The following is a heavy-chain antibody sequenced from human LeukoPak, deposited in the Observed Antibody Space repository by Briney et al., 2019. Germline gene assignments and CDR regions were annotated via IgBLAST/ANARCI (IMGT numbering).Heavy chain of an antibody. CDR2: ISDDGSRQ. Sequence: GRSLRLSCAATGFTLSNDAIHSGRQAPGKGLEWVAFISDDGSRQHYADSVKGRFTISRGNSKNTLNLPLQCISAQDSAVYYCMKDRTGTYTLDYWGQGTLVTVSS. CDR3: MKDRTGTYTLDY. CDR1: GFTLSNDA. V-gene: IGHV3-30-3*01. D-gene: IGHD3-10*01. J-gene: IGHJ4*02.